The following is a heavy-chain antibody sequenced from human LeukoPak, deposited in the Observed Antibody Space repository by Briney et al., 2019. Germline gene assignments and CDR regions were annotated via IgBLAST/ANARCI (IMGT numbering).Heavy chain of an antibody. J-gene: IGHJ4*02. D-gene: IGHD3-22*01. CDR1: GFTFSSYS. CDR2: ISSSSSYI. V-gene: IGHV3-21*01. Sequence: GGSLRLSCAASGFTFSSYSMNWVRQAPGKGLEWVSSISSSSSYIFYADSVKGRFTISRDNAKNSLYLQMNSLRAEDTAVYYCARALYAYYYDSSGSFDYWGQGTLVTVSS. CDR3: ARALYAYYYDSSGSFDY.